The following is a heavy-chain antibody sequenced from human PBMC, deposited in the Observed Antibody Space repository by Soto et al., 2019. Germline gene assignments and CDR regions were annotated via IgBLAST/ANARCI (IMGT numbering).Heavy chain of an antibody. CDR1: GDSVTRFCMY. CDR2: IYGGGSA. Sequence: PXETLSLTCTVSGDSVTRFCMYWSWNRQRPGKGLEWAGCIYGGGSADDNPAIGSRATISIDTYKNQFSLILTFVTAADTVVYYCARGFGFGYCSYHIDLWGQGTPVTVSS. J-gene: IGHJ5*02. V-gene: IGHV4-61*01. D-gene: IGHD2-2*03. CDR3: ARGFGFGYCSYHIDL.